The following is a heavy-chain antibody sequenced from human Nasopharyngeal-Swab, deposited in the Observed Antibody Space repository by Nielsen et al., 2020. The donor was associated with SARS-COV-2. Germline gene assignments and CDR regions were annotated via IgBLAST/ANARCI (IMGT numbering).Heavy chain of an antibody. Sequence: GESLKISCAASGFTFSSYAMSWVRQAPGKGLEWVSSISSSSSYIYYADSVKGRFTISRDNAKNSLYLQMNSLRAEDTAVYYCARDVWITMVRGVIDYWGQGTLVTVSS. J-gene: IGHJ4*02. CDR3: ARDVWITMVRGVIDY. V-gene: IGHV3-21*01. D-gene: IGHD3-10*01. CDR2: ISSSSSYI. CDR1: GFTFSSYA.